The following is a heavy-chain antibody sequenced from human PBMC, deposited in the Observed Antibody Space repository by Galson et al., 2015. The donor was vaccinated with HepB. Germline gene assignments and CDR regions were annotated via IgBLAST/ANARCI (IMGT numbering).Heavy chain of an antibody. CDR1: GFTFSNYW. D-gene: IGHD3-22*01. V-gene: IGHV3-7*03. Sequence: SLRLSCAASGFTFSNYWMSWVRQAPGKGLEWVAKIKQDGSEKDYVDSGKGRFTISRDNAKNSLYLQMNSLSAEDTAVYYCARDLTDYYESSGDYTHGFDYWGQGTLVTVSS. J-gene: IGHJ4*02. CDR3: ARDLTDYYESSGDYTHGFDY. CDR2: IKQDGSEK.